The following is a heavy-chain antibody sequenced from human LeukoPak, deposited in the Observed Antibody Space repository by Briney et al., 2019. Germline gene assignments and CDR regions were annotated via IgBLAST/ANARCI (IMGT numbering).Heavy chain of an antibody. V-gene: IGHV4-59*01. D-gene: IGHD2-2*01. J-gene: IGHJ4*02. Sequence: SETLSLTCTVSGGSISSYYWSWIRQPPGKGLEWMGYIYYSGSTNYNPSLKSRVTISVDTSKNQFSLKLSSVTAADTAVYYCARANRKYQLYFVDWGQGTLVTVSS. CDR2: IYYSGST. CDR1: GGSISSYY. CDR3: ARANRKYQLYFVD.